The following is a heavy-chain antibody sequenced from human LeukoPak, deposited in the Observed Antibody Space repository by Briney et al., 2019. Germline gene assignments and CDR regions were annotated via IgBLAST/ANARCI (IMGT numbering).Heavy chain of an antibody. V-gene: IGHV1-8*01. J-gene: IGHJ6*03. CDR2: MDPNSGNT. CDR3: ARGRRKGYYGSGSRGYYYYMDV. CDR1: GYTFTSYD. Sequence: ASVKVSCKASGYTFTSYDINWVRQATGQGLEWMGWMDPNSGNTGYAQKFQGRVTMTRNTSISTAYMELSSLRSEDTAVYYCARGRRKGYYGSGSRGYYYYMDVWGKGTTVTISS. D-gene: IGHD3-10*01.